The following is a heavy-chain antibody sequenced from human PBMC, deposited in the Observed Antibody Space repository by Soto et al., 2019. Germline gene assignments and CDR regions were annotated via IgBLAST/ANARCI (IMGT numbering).Heavy chain of an antibody. J-gene: IGHJ6*02. CDR3: ASGIAAAGTIDYYGMDV. V-gene: IGHV1-69*13. CDR2: IIPIFGTA. CDR1: GGTFSIYA. D-gene: IGHD6-13*01. Sequence: GPSVKVSCTASGGTFSIYAISWVRQAPGQGLEWMGGIIPIFGTANYAQKFQGRVTITADESTSTAYMELSSLRSEDTAVYYCASGIAAAGTIDYYGMDVWGQGTTVTVSS.